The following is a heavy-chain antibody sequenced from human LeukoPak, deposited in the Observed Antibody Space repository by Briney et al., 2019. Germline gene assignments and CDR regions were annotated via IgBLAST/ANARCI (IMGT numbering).Heavy chain of an antibody. CDR1: GFTFTRYG. CDR2: LSGGASYR. J-gene: IGHJ4*02. D-gene: IGHD3/OR15-3a*01. Sequence: GGTLRLSCAASGFTFTRYGMTWVREAPGKGVEGGSGLSGGASYRYSTDSVKGRFTISRDTYTNTVYLQMNSLRAEDTALSYCAKNVGGLLINHTHLLDSWRQGPLVTVSS. CDR3: AKNVGGLLINHTHLLDS. V-gene: IGHV3-23*01.